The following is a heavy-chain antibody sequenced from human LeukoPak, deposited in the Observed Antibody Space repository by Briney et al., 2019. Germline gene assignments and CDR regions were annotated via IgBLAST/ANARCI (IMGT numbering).Heavy chain of an antibody. V-gene: IGHV1-8*02. Sequence: ASVKVSCKASGYTFTSYGISWVRQAPGQGLEWMGWMNPNSGNTGYAQKFQGRVTMTRNTSISTAYMELSSLRSEDTAVYYCARRRGYYGSGSLGINDLGYWGQGTLVTVSS. D-gene: IGHD3-10*01. J-gene: IGHJ4*02. CDR2: MNPNSGNT. CDR3: ARRRGYYGSGSLGINDLGY. CDR1: GYTFTSYG.